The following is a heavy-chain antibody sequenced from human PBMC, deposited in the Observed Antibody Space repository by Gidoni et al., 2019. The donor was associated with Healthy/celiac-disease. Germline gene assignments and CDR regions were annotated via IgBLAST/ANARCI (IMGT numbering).Heavy chain of an antibody. J-gene: IGHJ6*02. CDR3: ASSEGSYGSGTLLGGYYYYGMDV. CDR1: GYTFTSYA. CDR2: INAGNGNT. D-gene: IGHD3-10*01. Sequence: QVQLVQSGAEVKKPGASVKVSCKAAGYTFTSYAMHWVRQAPGQRLEWMGWINAGNGNTKYSQKFQGRVTITRDTSASTAYMELSSLRSEDTAVYYCASSEGSYGSGTLLGGYYYYGMDVWGQGTTVTVSS. V-gene: IGHV1-3*01.